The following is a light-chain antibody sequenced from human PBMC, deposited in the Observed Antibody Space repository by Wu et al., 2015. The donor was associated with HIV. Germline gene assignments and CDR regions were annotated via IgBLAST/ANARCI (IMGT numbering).Light chain of an antibody. CDR2: GAS. V-gene: IGKV3-20*01. CDR3: QQYNNWPPYS. J-gene: IGKJ2*03. CDR1: QSITSNY. Sequence: EIVLTQSPGTLSLSPGERATLSCRASQSITSNYLAWYQQKPGQAPRLLIYGASSRATGIPDRFSGSGSGTDFTLTINSLEPEDFAVYYCQQYNNWPPYSFGQGTKLEIK.